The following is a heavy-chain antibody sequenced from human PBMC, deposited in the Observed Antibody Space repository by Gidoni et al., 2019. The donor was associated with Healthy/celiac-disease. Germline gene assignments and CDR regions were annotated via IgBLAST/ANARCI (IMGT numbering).Heavy chain of an antibody. D-gene: IGHD1-26*01. Sequence: QVQLVQSGAEVKKPGSSVKVSCKASGGTFSSYAISWVRQAPGQGLEWMGGIIPIFGTANYAQKFQGRVTITADESTSTAYMELSSLRSEDTAVYYCARDGISGSYSACYFDYWGQGTLVTVSS. CDR2: IIPIFGTA. V-gene: IGHV1-69*01. CDR3: ARDGISGSYSACYFDY. CDR1: GGTFSSYA. J-gene: IGHJ4*02.